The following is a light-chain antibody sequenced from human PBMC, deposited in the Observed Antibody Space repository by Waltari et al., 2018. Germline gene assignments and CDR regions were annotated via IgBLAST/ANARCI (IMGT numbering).Light chain of an antibody. Sequence: QSALTQPASVSGSPGQSITISCTGTSRDVGSYTLVSWYQQHPGRAPKVLLYEVNRRPSGVSNRFSGSKSGNTASLTISGLQAEDEADYSCSSYAGSSTLLFGGGTKVTVL. V-gene: IGLV2-23*02. J-gene: IGLJ3*02. CDR3: SSYAGSSTLL. CDR1: SRDVGSYTL. CDR2: EVN.